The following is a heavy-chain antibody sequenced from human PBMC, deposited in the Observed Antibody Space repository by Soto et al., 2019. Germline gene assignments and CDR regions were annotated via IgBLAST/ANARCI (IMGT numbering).Heavy chain of an antibody. CDR3: ARFWSGYAISDDAFDI. Sequence: ASVKVSCKASGYTFTGYYMHWVRRAPGQGLEWMGWINPNSGGTNYAQKFQGWVTMTRDTSISTAYMELSRLRSDDTAVYYCARFWSGYAISDDAFDIWGQGTMVTVSS. D-gene: IGHD2-8*01. V-gene: IGHV1-2*04. CDR2: INPNSGGT. CDR1: GYTFTGYY. J-gene: IGHJ3*02.